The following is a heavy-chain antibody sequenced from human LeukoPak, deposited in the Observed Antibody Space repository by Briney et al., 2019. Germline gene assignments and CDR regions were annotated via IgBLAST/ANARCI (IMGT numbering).Heavy chain of an antibody. D-gene: IGHD3-22*01. J-gene: IGHJ4*02. CDR1: GFTFSSYA. V-gene: IGHV3-23*01. Sequence: GGSLRLSCAASGFTFSSYAMSWVRQAPGKGLEWVSAISGSGGSTYYADSVKGRFTISRDNSKNTLYLQMNSLRAEDTAVSYCAKDLVEYDSSGYYSYWGQGTLVTVSS. CDR2: ISGSGGST. CDR3: AKDLVEYDSSGYYSY.